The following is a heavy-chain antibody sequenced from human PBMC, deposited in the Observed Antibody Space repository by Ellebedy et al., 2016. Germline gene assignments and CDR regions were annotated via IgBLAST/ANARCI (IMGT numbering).Heavy chain of an antibody. D-gene: IGHD2-15*01. CDR2: IKQDGSEK. J-gene: IGHJ5*02. V-gene: IGHV3-7*01. CDR3: AREGYCSGGSCYPGNNWFDP. CDR1: GFTFSSYW. Sequence: GESLKISCAASGFTFSSYWMSWVRQAPGKGLEWVANIKQDGSEKYYVDSVKGRFTISRDNAKNSLYLQMNSLRAEDTAVYYCAREGYCSGGSCYPGNNWFDPWGQGTLVTVSS.